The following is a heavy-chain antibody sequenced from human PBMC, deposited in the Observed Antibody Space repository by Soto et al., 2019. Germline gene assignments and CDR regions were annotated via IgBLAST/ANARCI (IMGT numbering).Heavy chain of an antibody. CDR2: IYYSGGT. D-gene: IGHD2-21*02. V-gene: IGHV4-59*08. CDR1: GGSISSYY. Sequence: SETLSLTCTVSGGSISSYYWSWIRQPPGKGLEWIGYIYYSGGTNYNPSLKSRVTISVDTSKNQFSLKLSSVTAADTAVYYCARHSPYCGGDCYSYDYWGQGTLVTVS. CDR3: ARHSPYCGGDCYSYDY. J-gene: IGHJ4*02.